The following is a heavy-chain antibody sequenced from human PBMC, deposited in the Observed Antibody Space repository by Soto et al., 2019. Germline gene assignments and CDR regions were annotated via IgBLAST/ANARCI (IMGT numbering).Heavy chain of an antibody. CDR1: SGSIRSRNG. Sequence: PSETLALTCSVSSGSIRSRNGWSWVRQPPGKGLEWIGEIYHSGSTNYNPSLKSRVTISVDKSKNQFSLKLSSVTAADTAVYYCARGPGSWYRGNWFDPWGQGTLVTVSS. D-gene: IGHD6-13*01. J-gene: IGHJ5*02. V-gene: IGHV4-4*02. CDR2: IYHSGST. CDR3: ARGPGSWYRGNWFDP.